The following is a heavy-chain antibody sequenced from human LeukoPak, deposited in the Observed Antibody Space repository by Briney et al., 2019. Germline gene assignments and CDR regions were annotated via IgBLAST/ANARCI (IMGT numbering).Heavy chain of an antibody. Sequence: SETLSLTCTVSGDSISRNGYYWGWIRQPPGTGLEWIGSVYYSGSTYYSPSLKSRVTISVDTSENQFSLKLSSVTAADTAMYYCARLTRRSGNYFENWGQGTLVTVSS. CDR1: GDSISRNGYY. CDR2: VYYSGST. V-gene: IGHV4-39*01. CDR3: ARLTRRSGNYFEN. D-gene: IGHD1-1*01. J-gene: IGHJ4*02.